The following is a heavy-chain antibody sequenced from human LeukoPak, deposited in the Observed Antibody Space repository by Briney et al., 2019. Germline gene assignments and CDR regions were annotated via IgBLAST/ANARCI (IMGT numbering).Heavy chain of an antibody. V-gene: IGHV3-66*01. J-gene: IGHJ6*02. CDR2: IYSGGTT. CDR1: GFIVSSNY. CDR3: AAKNTWTYGMDV. Sequence: GSLRLSCAASGFIVSSNYMSWVRQAPGKGLEWVSVIYSGGTTYYADSVKGRFTISRDNSKNTLYLQMNSLRAEDTAVYYCAAKNTWTYGMDVWGQGTTVTVSS. D-gene: IGHD1/OR15-1a*01.